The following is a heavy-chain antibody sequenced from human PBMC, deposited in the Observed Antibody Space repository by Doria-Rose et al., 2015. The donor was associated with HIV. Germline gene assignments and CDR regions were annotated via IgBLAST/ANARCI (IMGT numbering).Heavy chain of an antibody. CDR1: GGTFSSYT. Sequence: QFQLVHSGSEVKKPGSSVKVSCKASGGTFSSYTISWVRQAPGQGLEWMGRIIPILDIVNYALRFQGRVTITADESTSTAYMELSSLRSEDTAIYYCASQWERSSFDYWGQGTRGTVSS. CDR2: IIPILDIV. J-gene: IGHJ4*02. D-gene: IGHD1-26*01. CDR3: ASQWERSSFDY. V-gene: IGHV1-69*02.